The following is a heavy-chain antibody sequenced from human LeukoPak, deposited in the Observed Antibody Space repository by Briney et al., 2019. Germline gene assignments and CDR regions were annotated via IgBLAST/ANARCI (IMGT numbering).Heavy chain of an antibody. D-gene: IGHD3-3*01. Sequence: GRSLRLSCAASGFTFSSYGMRWVRQAPGKGLEWVAVIWYDGSNKYYADSVKGRFTISRDNSKNTLYLQMNSLRAEDTAVYYCARDPSPYYDFWSGYGLGDYWGQGTLVTVSS. CDR1: GFTFSSYG. V-gene: IGHV3-33*01. CDR3: ARDPSPYYDFWSGYGLGDY. J-gene: IGHJ4*02. CDR2: IWYDGSNK.